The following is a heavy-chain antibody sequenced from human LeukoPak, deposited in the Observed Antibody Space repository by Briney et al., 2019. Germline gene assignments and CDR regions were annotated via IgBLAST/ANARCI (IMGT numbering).Heavy chain of an antibody. V-gene: IGHV4-59*01. CDR3: ASITREAFDI. Sequence: SETLSLTCTVSGGSISRYYWSWIRQPPGKGLEWIGYIYYSGSTNYNPSLKSRVIISVDTSKNQFSLKVSSVSAPDTAVYYCASITREAFDIWGQGTMVTVSS. CDR2: IYYSGST. J-gene: IGHJ3*02. CDR1: GGSISRYY. D-gene: IGHD3-10*01.